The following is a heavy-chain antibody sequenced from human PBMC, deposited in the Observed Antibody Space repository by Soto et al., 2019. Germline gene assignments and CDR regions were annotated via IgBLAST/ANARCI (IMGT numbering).Heavy chain of an antibody. CDR3: ARGCSAGKGSPPEF. D-gene: IGHD6-13*01. Sequence: GGSVRLSCAASGFTFSSFAMSWVRHAPEKGLDWVSAISGSGGSTYSADSVQGRFIISRDNNNSTLYLQMSSLRAEDTAVYYCARGCSAGKGSPPEFWGQGSLVRVSS. V-gene: IGHV3-23*01. CDR2: ISGSGGST. J-gene: IGHJ4*02. CDR1: GFTFSSFA.